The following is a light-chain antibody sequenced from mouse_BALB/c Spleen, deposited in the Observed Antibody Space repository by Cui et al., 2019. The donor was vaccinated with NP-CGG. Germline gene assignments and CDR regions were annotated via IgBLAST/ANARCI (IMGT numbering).Light chain of an antibody. CDR2: GTK. CDR1: TGAVTTSNY. J-gene: IGLJ1*01. Sequence: AVVTQESASTTSPGETVTLTCRSSTGAVTTSNYANWVQEKPDHLFTGLIGGTKNRAPGVPARFSGSLIGDKAALTITGARTEDEAIYFCALWYSNHWVFGGGTKLTVL. CDR3: ALWYSNHWV. V-gene: IGLV1*01.